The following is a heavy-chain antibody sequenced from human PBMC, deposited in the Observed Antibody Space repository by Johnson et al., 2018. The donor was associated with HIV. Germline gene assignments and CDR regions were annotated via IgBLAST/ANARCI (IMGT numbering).Heavy chain of an antibody. CDR2: ISSSGSTI. Sequence: QVQLVESGGGLVKPGGSLRLSCAASGFTFSDYYMSWIRQAPGKGLAWVSYISSSGSTIYYADSVKGRFTISRDNAKNSLYLQMNSLRADDTAVYYCARVPRIEQQLVHAFDIWGQGTMVTVSS. V-gene: IGHV3-11*01. J-gene: IGHJ3*02. CDR1: GFTFSDYY. CDR3: ARVPRIEQQLVHAFDI. D-gene: IGHD6-13*01.